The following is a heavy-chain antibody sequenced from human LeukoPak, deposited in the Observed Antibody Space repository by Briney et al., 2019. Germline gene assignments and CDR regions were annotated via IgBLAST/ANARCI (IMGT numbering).Heavy chain of an antibody. CDR2: INHSGST. J-gene: IGHJ6*03. D-gene: IGHD3-10*01. V-gene: IGHV4-34*01. CDR3: ARARMTYYGSGSYFHYYYYYYMDV. Sequence: PSETLSLTCAVYGGSFSGYYWGWIRQPPGKGLEWIGEINHSGSTNYNPSLKSRVTISVDTSKNQFSLKLSSVTAADTAVYYCARARMTYYGSGSYFHYYYYYYMDVWGKGTTVTVSS. CDR1: GGSFSGYY.